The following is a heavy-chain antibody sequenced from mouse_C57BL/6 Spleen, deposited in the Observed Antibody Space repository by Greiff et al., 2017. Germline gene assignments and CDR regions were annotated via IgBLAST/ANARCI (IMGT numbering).Heavy chain of an antibody. CDR2: IDPEDGDT. J-gene: IGHJ2*01. Sequence: VQLQQSGAELVRPGASVKLSCTASGFNIKDYYMHWVKQRPEQGLEWIGRIDPEDGDTEYAPKFPGKATMTADTSANTAYLQLSSLTSEDTAVYYYTTETTVVALDYWGQGTTLTVSS. CDR1: GFNIKDYY. CDR3: TTETTVVALDY. V-gene: IGHV14-1*01. D-gene: IGHD1-1*01.